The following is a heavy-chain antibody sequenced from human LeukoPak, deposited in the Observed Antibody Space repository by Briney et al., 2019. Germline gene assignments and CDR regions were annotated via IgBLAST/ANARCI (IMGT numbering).Heavy chain of an antibody. CDR1: GFIFTDYW. D-gene: IGHD3-3*01. V-gene: IGHV3-7*01. Sequence: PGGSLRLSCAASGFIFTDYWMNWVRQAPGKGLEWVANIKQDGSEKYYVDSVKGRFTISRDNAKNSLYLQINSLRAEDTAVYHCAREVGLRSLGTEYYIDVWGRGTAVTVSS. J-gene: IGHJ6*03. CDR3: AREVGLRSLGTEYYIDV. CDR2: IKQDGSEK.